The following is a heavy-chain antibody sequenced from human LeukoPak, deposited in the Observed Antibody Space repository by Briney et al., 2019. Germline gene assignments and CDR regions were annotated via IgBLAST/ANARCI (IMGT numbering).Heavy chain of an antibody. CDR1: GGSISSSSYY. J-gene: IGHJ4*02. CDR3: ARGPYSSGWYVYFDY. V-gene: IGHV4-39*07. CDR2: IYYSGST. D-gene: IGHD6-19*01. Sequence: SETLSLTCTVSGGSISSSSYYWGWIRQPPGKGLEWIGSIYYSGSTYYNPSLKSRVTISVDTSKNQFSLKLSSVTAADTAVYYCARGPYSSGWYVYFDYWGQGTLVTVSS.